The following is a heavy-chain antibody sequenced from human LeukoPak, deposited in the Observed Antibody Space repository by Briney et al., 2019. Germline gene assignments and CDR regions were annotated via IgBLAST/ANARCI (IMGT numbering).Heavy chain of an antibody. J-gene: IGHJ6*03. V-gene: IGHV4-59*10. CDR1: GGSFSVYH. CDR3: ARGTSVVPPYYYYMDV. CDR2: IYTSGST. Sequence: SETLSLTCAVYGGSFSVYHWSWIRQPPGKGLEWIGRIYTSGSTNYNPSLKSRVTMSVDTSKNQFSLKLSSVTAADTAVYYCARGTSVVPPYYYYMDVWGKGTTVTISS. D-gene: IGHD4-23*01.